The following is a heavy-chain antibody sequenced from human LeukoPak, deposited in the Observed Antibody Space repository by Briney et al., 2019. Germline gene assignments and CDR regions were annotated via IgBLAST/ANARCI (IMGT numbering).Heavy chain of an antibody. J-gene: IGHJ4*02. CDR2: IHSNGDKT. Sequence: GGSLRLSCAISGFTFSSRGMSWVRQAPDRGLEWVSSIHSNGDKTYYADSVKGRFTISRDNSKNTLFLQMDRLRVEDTAIYYCAKDLRNGDAYGFLDSWGQGTLVTVSS. D-gene: IGHD2-21*02. CDR3: AKDLRNGDAYGFLDS. CDR1: GFTFSSRG. V-gene: IGHV3-23*01.